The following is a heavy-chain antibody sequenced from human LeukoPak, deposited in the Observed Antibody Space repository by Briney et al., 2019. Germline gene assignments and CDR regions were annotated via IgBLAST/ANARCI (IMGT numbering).Heavy chain of an antibody. D-gene: IGHD2-2*01. Sequence: SETLSLTCAVYGGSFSGYYWSWIRQPTGKGLEWIGEINHSGSTNYNPSLKSRVTISVDTSKNQFSLKLSSVTAADTAVYYCARACSSTSCYLPIDIWGQGTMVTVSS. V-gene: IGHV4-34*01. CDR2: INHSGST. CDR1: GGSFSGYY. J-gene: IGHJ3*02. CDR3: ARACSSTSCYLPIDI.